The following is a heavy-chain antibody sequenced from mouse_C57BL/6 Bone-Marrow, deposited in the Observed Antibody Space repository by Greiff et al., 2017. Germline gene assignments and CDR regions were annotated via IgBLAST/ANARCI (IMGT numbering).Heavy chain of an antibody. J-gene: IGHJ1*03. D-gene: IGHD2-3*01. CDR1: GYTFTSYW. CDR3: ARDGYGYFDV. V-gene: IGHV1-59*01. Sequence: QVQLQQPGAELVRPGTSVKLSCKASGYTFTSYWMHWVKQRPGQGLEWIGVIDPSDSYTNYNQKFKGKATLTVDTSSSTAYMQLSSLTSEDSAIYYCARDGYGYFDVWGTGTTVTVSS. CDR2: IDPSDSYT.